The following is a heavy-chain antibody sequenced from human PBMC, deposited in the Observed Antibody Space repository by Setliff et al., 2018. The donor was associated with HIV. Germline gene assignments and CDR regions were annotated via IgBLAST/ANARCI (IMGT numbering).Heavy chain of an antibody. CDR1: GFTFGDYP. CDR2: IRSEAHGRAT. Sequence: GGSLRLSCTASGFTFGDYPVNWFRQAPGKGLEWVGFIRSEAHGRATEYAASVKGRFTFSRDDSRAIAHLQMNNLRTDDTGVYYCTSESIAVSTWGQGTLVTVSS. J-gene: IGHJ4*02. CDR3: TSESIAVST. D-gene: IGHD3-3*02. V-gene: IGHV3-49*03.